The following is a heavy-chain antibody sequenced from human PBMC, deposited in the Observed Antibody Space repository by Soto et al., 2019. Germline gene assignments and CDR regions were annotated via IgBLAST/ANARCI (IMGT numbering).Heavy chain of an antibody. J-gene: IGHJ4*02. V-gene: IGHV1-69*06. CDR1: GGTFSSYA. CDR3: AREVYYYDSSGSYFDY. D-gene: IGHD3-22*01. CDR2: IIPIFGTA. Sequence: ASVKVSCKASGGTFSSYAISWVRQAPGQGLEWMGGIIPIFGTANYAQKFQGRVTITADKSTSTAYMELSSLRSEDTAVYYCAREVYYYDSSGSYFDYWGQGTLVTVYS.